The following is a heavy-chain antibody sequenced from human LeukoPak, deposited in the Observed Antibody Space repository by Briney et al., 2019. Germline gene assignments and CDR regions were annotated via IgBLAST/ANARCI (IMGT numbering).Heavy chain of an antibody. Sequence: GGSLRLSCAASGFTFSDYYMSWIRQAPGKGLEWVSYISSSGSTIYYADSVKGRFTISRDNAKNSLYPQMNSLRAEDTAVYYCARDDPSANPDYWGQGTLVTVSS. CDR2: ISSSGSTI. CDR3: ARDDPSANPDY. V-gene: IGHV3-11*04. D-gene: IGHD4/OR15-4a*01. CDR1: GFTFSDYY. J-gene: IGHJ4*02.